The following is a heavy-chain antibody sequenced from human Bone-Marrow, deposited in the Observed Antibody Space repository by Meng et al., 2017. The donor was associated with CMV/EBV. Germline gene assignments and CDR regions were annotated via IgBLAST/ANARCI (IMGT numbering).Heavy chain of an antibody. CDR2: ISSSDDSI. Sequence: GESLKISCAPSGITFSTYTIHWVRQAPGKGLEWLSSISSSDDSIYYADFVKGRFTISRDNAKTSLHLQMTSLRAGDTAVYYCGLVPAATSFSDFWGQGTLVTVPS. CDR3: GLVPAATSFSDF. J-gene: IGHJ4*02. D-gene: IGHD2-2*01. V-gene: IGHV3-21*01. CDR1: GITFSTYT.